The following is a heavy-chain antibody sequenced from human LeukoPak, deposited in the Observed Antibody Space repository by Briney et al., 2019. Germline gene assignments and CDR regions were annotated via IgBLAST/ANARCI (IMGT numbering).Heavy chain of an antibody. D-gene: IGHD5-24*01. CDR2: IIPMLGIS. Sequence: ASVKVSCKASGGTFSSYAVSWVRQAPGQGLEWMGRIIPMLGISTYAQKFQGRVTLNADESANTAYMDLSSLRFEDTAVYYCARESVTDGRRDFDYWGQGTLVTVSS. CDR1: GGTFSSYA. V-gene: IGHV1-69*04. CDR3: ARESVTDGRRDFDY. J-gene: IGHJ4*02.